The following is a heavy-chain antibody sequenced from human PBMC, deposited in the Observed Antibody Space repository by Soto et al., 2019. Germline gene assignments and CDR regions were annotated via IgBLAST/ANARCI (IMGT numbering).Heavy chain of an antibody. CDR3: AKIPHSSSWYLDAFDI. J-gene: IGHJ3*02. Sequence: EVQLLESGGGLVQPGGSLRLSCAASGFTFSSYAMSWVRQAPGKGLEWVSAISGSGGSTYYADSVKGRYTISRDNSKNTLYLQMNGLRAEDTAVYNCAKIPHSSSWYLDAFDIWGQGTMVTVSS. V-gene: IGHV3-23*01. CDR1: GFTFSSYA. D-gene: IGHD6-13*01. CDR2: ISGSGGST.